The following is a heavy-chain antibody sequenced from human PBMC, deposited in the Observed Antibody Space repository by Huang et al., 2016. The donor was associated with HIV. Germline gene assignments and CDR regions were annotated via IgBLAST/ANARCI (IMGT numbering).Heavy chain of an antibody. J-gene: IGHJ3*01. CDR3: ARSPVPAGDRGPQDAFDF. CDR2: MNPNSGNT. CDR1: GYTFTSYD. Sequence: QVKLVQSGAEVKKPGASVKISCMASGYTFTSYDINWVRQAPGKGLEWQGWMNPNSGNTGDAQQFQGIVSMTKNTSISTAYIELSSLRAEDTAVCYCARSPVPAGDRGPQDAFDFWGQGTMVTVSS. V-gene: IGHV1-8*02. D-gene: IGHD6-25*01.